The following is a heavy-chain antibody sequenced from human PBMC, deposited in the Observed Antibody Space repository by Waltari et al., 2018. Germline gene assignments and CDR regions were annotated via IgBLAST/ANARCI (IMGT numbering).Heavy chain of an antibody. Sequence: QVQLVESGGGVVQPGGPRNSPVEAPGFRFSSFALHWVRQAPGKGLEWVAVISYDGTNIYYADSVKGRFTISRDKSNNMLNLEMNSLRVEDTAVYYCAKDQTRHSHGWYKPDHWGQGTLVTVSS. CDR1: GFRFSSFA. CDR3: AKDQTRHSHGWYKPDH. J-gene: IGHJ4*02. CDR2: ISYDGTNI. V-gene: IGHV3-30*18. D-gene: IGHD6-19*01.